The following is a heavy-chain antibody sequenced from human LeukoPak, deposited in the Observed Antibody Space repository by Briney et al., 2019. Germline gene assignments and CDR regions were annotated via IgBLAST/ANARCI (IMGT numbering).Heavy chain of an antibody. CDR1: GYSFTTYW. V-gene: IGHV5-51*01. CDR3: ARRMVRGVMDYFDY. J-gene: IGHJ4*02. Sequence: GESLKISCKGSGYSFTTYWIGWVRQMPGKGLEWMGIIYPGDSDTRYSPSFQGQVTISADKSINTAYLQWSSLKASETAMYYCARRMVRGVMDYFDYCGQGTLVTVSS. CDR2: IYPGDSDT. D-gene: IGHD3-10*01.